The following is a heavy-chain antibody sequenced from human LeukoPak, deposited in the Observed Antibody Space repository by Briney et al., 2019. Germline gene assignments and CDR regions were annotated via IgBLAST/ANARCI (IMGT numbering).Heavy chain of an antibody. V-gene: IGHV4-34*01. Sequence: PSETLSLTCAVYGGSFSGYYWSWIRQPPGKGLEWIGEINHSGSTNYNPSLKSRVTISVDTSKNQFSLKLSSVTAADTAVYYCARLTTFARLYGRPNWFDPWGQGTLVTVSS. D-gene: IGHD4-11*01. CDR2: INHSGST. CDR1: GGSFSGYY. CDR3: ARLTTFARLYGRPNWFDP. J-gene: IGHJ5*02.